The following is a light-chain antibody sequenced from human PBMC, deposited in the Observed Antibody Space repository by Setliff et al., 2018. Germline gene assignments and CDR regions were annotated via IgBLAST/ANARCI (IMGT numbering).Light chain of an antibody. Sequence: QSALTQPASVSGSPGQSIIISCTGTSSDVGGYNYVSWYQQHPGKAPNLMIYDVSNRPSGVSNRFSGSKSGNTASLTISGLQAEDEADYYCGSYTSSSTQVFGTGTKVTVL. J-gene: IGLJ1*01. CDR3: GSYTSSSTQV. CDR2: DVS. CDR1: SSDVGGYNY. V-gene: IGLV2-14*03.